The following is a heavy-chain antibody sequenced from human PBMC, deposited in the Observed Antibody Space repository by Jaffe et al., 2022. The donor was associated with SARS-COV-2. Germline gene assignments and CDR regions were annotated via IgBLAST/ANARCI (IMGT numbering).Heavy chain of an antibody. J-gene: IGHJ4*02. Sequence: VQLVESGGGLVQPGGSLRLSCAASGFTFSRYWMGWVRQAPGKGLEWVAIINLDETEKYYVDSVKGRFTISRDNARNSLYLQINSLRAEDTAVYYCGRFEGDSSGWGLWDWGQGTLVTVFS. CDR3: GRFEGDSSGWGLWD. D-gene: IGHD6-19*01. CDR2: INLDETEK. V-gene: IGHV3-7*01. CDR1: GFTFSRYW.